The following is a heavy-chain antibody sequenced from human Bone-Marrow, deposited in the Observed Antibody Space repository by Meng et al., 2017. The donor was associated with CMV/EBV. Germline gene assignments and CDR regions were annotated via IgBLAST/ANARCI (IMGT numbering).Heavy chain of an antibody. CDR1: GFTFSSYE. Sequence: GESLKISCAASGFTFSSYEMNWVRQAPGKGLEWVSYISSSGSTIYYADSVKGRFTISRDNAKNSLYLQMNSLRAEDTAVYYCARVSYYDFWSGYYGGPYFDYWGQGKLVTVSS. D-gene: IGHD3-3*01. CDR2: ISSSGSTI. V-gene: IGHV3-48*03. CDR3: ARVSYYDFWSGYYGGPYFDY. J-gene: IGHJ4*02.